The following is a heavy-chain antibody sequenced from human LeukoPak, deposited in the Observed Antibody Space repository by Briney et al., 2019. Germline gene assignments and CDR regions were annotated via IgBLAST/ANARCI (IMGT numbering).Heavy chain of an antibody. CDR1: GFTFSSYS. V-gene: IGHV3-21*01. CDR3: ARDWGYYDSSGYYYPYYFDY. CDR2: ISSGSSYI. J-gene: IGHJ4*02. D-gene: IGHD3-22*01. Sequence: GGSLRLSCAASGFTFSSYSMNWVRQAPGKGLEWVSSISSGSSYIYYADSVTGRFTISRDNAKNSLYLQMNSLRAEDTAVYYCARDWGYYDSSGYYYPYYFDYWGQGTLVTVSS.